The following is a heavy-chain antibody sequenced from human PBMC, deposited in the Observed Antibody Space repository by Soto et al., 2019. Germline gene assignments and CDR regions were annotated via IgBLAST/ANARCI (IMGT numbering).Heavy chain of an antibody. Sequence: QVQLVQSGAEVKKPGASVKVSCKASGYTFTSYAMHWVRQAPGQRLEWMGWINAGNGNTKYSQKFQGRVTITRDTSASTAYMELSSLRSEDTAVYFCARDRSEIRIEYSSSPNGFDPWGQGTLVTVSS. D-gene: IGHD6-6*01. CDR2: INAGNGNT. CDR1: GYTFTSYA. CDR3: ARDRSEIRIEYSSSPNGFDP. V-gene: IGHV1-3*01. J-gene: IGHJ5*02.